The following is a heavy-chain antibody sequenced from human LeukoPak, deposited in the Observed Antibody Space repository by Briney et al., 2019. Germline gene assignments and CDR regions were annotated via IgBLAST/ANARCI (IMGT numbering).Heavy chain of an antibody. Sequence: GGSLRLSCVASGFTFSTSSMNWVRQAPGKGLEWISYINSASATFYYADSVKGRFIISRDNAKNLLFLQMNNLRAEDSAMYYCARSNYGGNQLGYWGQGTLVTVSS. CDR1: GFTFSTSS. CDR3: ARSNYGGNQLGY. CDR2: INSASATF. V-gene: IGHV3-48*01. J-gene: IGHJ4*02. D-gene: IGHD4-17*01.